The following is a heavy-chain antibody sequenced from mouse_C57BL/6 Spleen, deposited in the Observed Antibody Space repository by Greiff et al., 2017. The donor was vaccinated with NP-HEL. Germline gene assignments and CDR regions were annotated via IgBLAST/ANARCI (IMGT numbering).Heavy chain of an antibody. CDR3: ARWDGYPHYYAMDY. Sequence: QVQLQQPGAELVRPGSSVKLSCKASGYTFTSYWMHWVKQRPIQGLEWIGNIDPSDSETHYNQKFKDKATLTVDKSSSTAYIQLSSLTSEDSAVYYCARWDGYPHYYAMDYWGQGTSVTVSS. J-gene: IGHJ4*01. V-gene: IGHV1-52*01. CDR1: GYTFTSYW. CDR2: IDPSDSET. D-gene: IGHD2-3*01.